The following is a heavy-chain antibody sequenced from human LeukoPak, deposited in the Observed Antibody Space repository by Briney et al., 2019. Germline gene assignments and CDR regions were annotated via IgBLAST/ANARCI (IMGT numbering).Heavy chain of an antibody. D-gene: IGHD6-6*01. CDR1: GLTFSSYA. CDR2: ISGCGGST. J-gene: IGHJ4*02. V-gene: IGHV3-23*01. Sequence: GGSLRLSCAASGLTFSSYAMGWARNPRGRGRELVSSISGCGGSTYYADSVKGRFTISRDNTKNTLYLQMSGPRAEDRAVYYCGRRSISYEFDYWGQGTLVTVSS. CDR3: GRRSISYEFDY.